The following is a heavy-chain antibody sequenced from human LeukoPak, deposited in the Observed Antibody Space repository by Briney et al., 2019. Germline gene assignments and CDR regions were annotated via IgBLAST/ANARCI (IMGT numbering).Heavy chain of an antibody. CDR3: ARGYCSGTSCHDY. J-gene: IGHJ4*02. Sequence: GESLKISCKGSGYSFTTYWISWVRQMPGKGLEWMGRIDPGDSFTKYSPSFQGHVTISTDKSINTVYLHWSSLEASDTAMYYCARGYCSGTSCHDYWGQGTLVTVSS. CDR1: GYSFTTYW. V-gene: IGHV5-10-1*01. CDR2: IDPGDSFT. D-gene: IGHD2-2*01.